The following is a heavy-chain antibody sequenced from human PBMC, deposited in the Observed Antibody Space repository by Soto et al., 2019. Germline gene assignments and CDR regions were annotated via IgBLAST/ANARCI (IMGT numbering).Heavy chain of an antibody. CDR1: GFSPSTSGVG. CDR3: AHSRCGGDCLQSYSSHYYYGMDV. D-gene: IGHD2-21*02. V-gene: IGHV2-5*02. J-gene: IGHJ6*02. CDR2: IYWDDDK. Sequence: QITLKESGPTLVRPTQTLTLTCTFSGFSPSTSGVGVGWIRQPPGKALEWLALIYWDDDKRYSPSLQSRLTIAKDTSKNQVVLTMTNMDPVDTATYYCAHSRCGGDCLQSYSSHYYYGMDVWGQVTTVTVSS.